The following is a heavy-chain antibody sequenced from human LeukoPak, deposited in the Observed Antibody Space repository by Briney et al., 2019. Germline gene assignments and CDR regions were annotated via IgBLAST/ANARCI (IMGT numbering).Heavy chain of an antibody. V-gene: IGHV4-30-4*01. CDR1: GGSISSGDYY. Sequence: RTSETLSLTCTVSGGSISSGDYYWSWIRQPPGKGLELIGYIYYSGSTYYNPSLKSRVTISVDTSKNQFSLKLSSVTAADTAVYYCARITGPYDAFDIWGQGTMVTVSS. CDR3: ARITGPYDAFDI. CDR2: IYYSGST. J-gene: IGHJ3*02. D-gene: IGHD1-20*01.